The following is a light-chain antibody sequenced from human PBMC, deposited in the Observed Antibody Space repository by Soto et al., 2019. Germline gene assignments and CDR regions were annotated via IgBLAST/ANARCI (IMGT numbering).Light chain of an antibody. CDR2: DAC. CDR1: QTVGSTY. J-gene: IGKJ1*01. CDR3: QHYGSSPWT. Sequence: EIVSTQSPGTLALSPGERASLSCGASQTVGSTYVAWYQQKPGLAPRLPIYDACCRATAIPDRFSGSGSGTDFTLTISRLEPEDFAVYYCQHYGSSPWTFGQGTKVEL. V-gene: IGKV3D-20*01.